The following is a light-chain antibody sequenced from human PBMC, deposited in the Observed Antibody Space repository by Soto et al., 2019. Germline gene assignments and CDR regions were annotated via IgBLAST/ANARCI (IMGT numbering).Light chain of an antibody. CDR2: AAS. CDR3: QQYNNWPFT. V-gene: IGKV3-15*01. Sequence: EIVMTQSPATLSVSPGERATLSCRASQSVSSNLAWYQQKPGQAPRLLIYAASTMPTGIPARFSGSGSGTEFTLTISSLQSEDFAVYYCQQYNNWPFTFGPGTKVDIK. J-gene: IGKJ3*01. CDR1: QSVSSN.